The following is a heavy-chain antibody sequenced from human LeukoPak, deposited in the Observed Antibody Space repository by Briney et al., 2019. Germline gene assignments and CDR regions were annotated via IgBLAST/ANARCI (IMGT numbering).Heavy chain of an antibody. D-gene: IGHD3-22*01. J-gene: IGHJ3*02. CDR1: GFTFTSSA. V-gene: IGHV1-58*02. Sequence: SVKVSCKASGFTFTSSAMQWVRQARGQSLEWIGWIVVGSGNTNYAQKFQERVTITRDMSTSTAYMELSSLRSEDTAVYYCAAVGSRSGEYYYDSSGYDAFDIWGQGTMVTVSS. CDR3: AAVGSRSGEYYYDSSGYDAFDI. CDR2: IVVGSGNT.